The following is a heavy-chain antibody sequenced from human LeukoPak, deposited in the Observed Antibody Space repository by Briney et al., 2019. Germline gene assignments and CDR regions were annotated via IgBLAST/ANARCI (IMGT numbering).Heavy chain of an antibody. CDR2: INHSGST. Sequence: PSETLSLTCAVYGGSFSGYYWSWIRQPPGKGLEWIGEINHSGSTNYNPSLKSRVTISVDTSKNQFSLKLSSVTAADTAVYYCARWIFLPGIAAAGGEVDPWGQGTLVTVSS. D-gene: IGHD6-13*01. CDR3: ARWIFLPGIAAAGGEVDP. V-gene: IGHV4-34*01. CDR1: GGSFSGYY. J-gene: IGHJ5*02.